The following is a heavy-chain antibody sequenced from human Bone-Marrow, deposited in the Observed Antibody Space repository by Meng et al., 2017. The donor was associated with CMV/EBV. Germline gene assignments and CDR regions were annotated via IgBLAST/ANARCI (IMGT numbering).Heavy chain of an antibody. D-gene: IGHD6-6*01. CDR3: ARDKQLARYYYYGMDV. CDR2: IIPSFGTA. CDR1: GDIFSRYA. J-gene: IGHJ6*02. Sequence: SVKVSCKASGDIFSRYAFSWVRQAPGQGLEWMGGIIPSFGTANFAQRFQGRVTITTDESTSTAYMELSSLRSEDTAVYYCARDKQLARYYYYGMDVWGQGTTVTVSS. V-gene: IGHV1-69*05.